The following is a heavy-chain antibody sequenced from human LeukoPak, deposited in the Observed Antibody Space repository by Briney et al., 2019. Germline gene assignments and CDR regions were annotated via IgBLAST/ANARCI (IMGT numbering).Heavy chain of an antibody. V-gene: IGHV3-30*03. CDR1: GFTFSSYG. Sequence: GGSLRLSCAASGFTFSSYGMHWVRQAPGKGLEWVAVISYDGSNKYYADSVKGRFTISRDYSKNTLYLQMNSLRAEDTAVYYCLTRSLVAVTGNYYMDVWGKGTTVTVSS. CDR2: ISYDGSNK. D-gene: IGHD6-19*01. J-gene: IGHJ6*03. CDR3: LTRSLVAVTGNYYMDV.